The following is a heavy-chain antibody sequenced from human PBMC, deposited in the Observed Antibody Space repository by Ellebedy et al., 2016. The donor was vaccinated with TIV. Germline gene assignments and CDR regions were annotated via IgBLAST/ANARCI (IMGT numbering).Heavy chain of an antibody. CDR1: GGSLSSHF. CDR3: VRGTGDNMIGLKGWFDP. Sequence: MPSETLSLTCTVSGGSLSSHFWSWIRQPPRKGLEWIGRIYDTGVTNYSPSLKSRVTMSIATSKNQFSLQLSSVTAAETAVYYCVRGTGDNMIGLKGWFDPWGQGTLVTVSS. CDR2: IYDTGVT. V-gene: IGHV4-59*11. D-gene: IGHD3-16*01. J-gene: IGHJ5*02.